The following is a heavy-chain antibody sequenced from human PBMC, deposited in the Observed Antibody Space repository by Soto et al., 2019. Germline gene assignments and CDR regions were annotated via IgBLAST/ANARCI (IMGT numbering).Heavy chain of an antibody. V-gene: IGHV4-30-4*01. D-gene: IGHD3-10*01. CDR3: ASSMVRGERY. J-gene: IGHJ4*02. Sequence: PSETLSLTCTFSVGSISSGDYYCSWIRQPPGKGLEWIGYIYYSGSTDYNPSLKSRVTISVDTSKNQFSLKLSSVTAADTAVYYCASSMVRGERYWGQGTLVTVSS. CDR1: VGSISSGDYY. CDR2: IYYSGST.